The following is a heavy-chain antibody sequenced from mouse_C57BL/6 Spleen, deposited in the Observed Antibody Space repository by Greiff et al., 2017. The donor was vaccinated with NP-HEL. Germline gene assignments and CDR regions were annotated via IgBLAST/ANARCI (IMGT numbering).Heavy chain of an antibody. Sequence: QVQLQLPGAELVKPGASVKMSCKASGYTFTSYWITWVKQRPGQGLEWIGDIYPGSGSTNYNEQFKSKATLTVDTSSSTAYMQLSSLTSEDSAVYYCARWYYGSSYGYFDVWGTGTTVTVSS. CDR1: GYTFTSYW. D-gene: IGHD1-1*01. CDR2: IYPGSGST. CDR3: ARWYYGSSYGYFDV. J-gene: IGHJ1*03. V-gene: IGHV1-55*01.